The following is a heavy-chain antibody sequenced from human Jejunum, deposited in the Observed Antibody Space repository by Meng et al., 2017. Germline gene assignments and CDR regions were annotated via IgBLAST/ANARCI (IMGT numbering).Heavy chain of an antibody. Sequence: QVQRVQSGAEVGMAGAAVRVCCKASGYTFGTYLIHWMRQAHGQGLEWMGWLNTDNGDTKDSQKFQGRVSFTRDTSATTAYMELSSLGSEDTAVYFCARDLYGDNGAHFDFWGQGTLVTVSS. D-gene: IGHD4-17*01. CDR1: GYTFGTYL. J-gene: IGHJ4*02. CDR2: LNTDNGDT. CDR3: ARDLYGDNGAHFDF. V-gene: IGHV1-3*04.